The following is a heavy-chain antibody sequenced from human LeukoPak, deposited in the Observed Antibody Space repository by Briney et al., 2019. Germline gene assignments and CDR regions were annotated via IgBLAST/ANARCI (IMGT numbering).Heavy chain of an antibody. Sequence: PGGSLRLSCAASGFTFSSYAMSWVRQAPGKGLEWVSAISGSGDRTYYADSVKGRFTISRDNSKNTLYLQMNSLRAEGTAIYFCTKDGGVVVAATGGYWGQGTLVTVSS. V-gene: IGHV3-23*01. CDR1: GFTFSSYA. CDR2: ISGSGDRT. J-gene: IGHJ4*02. CDR3: TKDGGVVVAATGGY. D-gene: IGHD2-15*01.